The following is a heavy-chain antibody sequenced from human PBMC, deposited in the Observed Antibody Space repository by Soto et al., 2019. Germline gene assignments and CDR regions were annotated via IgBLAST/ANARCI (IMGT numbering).Heavy chain of an antibody. CDR2: IYSGGST. D-gene: IGHD4-4*01. Sequence: PGGSLRLSCAASGFTVSSNYMSWVRQAPGKGLEWVSVIYSGGSTYYADSVKGRFTISRDNSKNTLYLQMNSLRAEDTAVYYCAGVTVTTGYYYYYYMDVWGKGTTVTVSS. V-gene: IGHV3-66*01. J-gene: IGHJ6*03. CDR1: GFTVSSNY. CDR3: AGVTVTTGYYYYYYMDV.